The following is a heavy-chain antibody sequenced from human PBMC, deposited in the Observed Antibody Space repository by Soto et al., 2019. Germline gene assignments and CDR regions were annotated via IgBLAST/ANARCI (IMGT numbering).Heavy chain of an antibody. J-gene: IGHJ3*02. D-gene: IGHD5-12*01. CDR1: GFTFNSCA. CDR2: ISGSSSST. Sequence: EVQLLESGGGLVQPGGSLRLSCAASGFTFNSCAMTWVRQAPGKGLEWVSTISGSSSSTFYADSVKGRFTTSRDNCKNMLYLQMDGLRAEDTAVYYCAKEYIVTTIADAFDIWGQGTMVTVSS. CDR3: AKEYIVTTIADAFDI. V-gene: IGHV3-23*01.